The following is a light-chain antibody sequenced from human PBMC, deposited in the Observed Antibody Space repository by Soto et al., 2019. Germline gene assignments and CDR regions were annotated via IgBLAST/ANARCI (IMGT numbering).Light chain of an antibody. CDR3: QQHNHWPLT. CDR2: GAS. J-gene: IGKJ1*01. CDR1: ETVRGN. V-gene: IGKV3-15*01. Sequence: EIGMTQSPATLSVSPGERAALSCRATETVRGNLAWYQQKPGQAPRLLIYGASIRATGVPARFSGSGSETEFTLTIGSLQSEDFAVYFCQQHNHWPLTFGEGTKVELK.